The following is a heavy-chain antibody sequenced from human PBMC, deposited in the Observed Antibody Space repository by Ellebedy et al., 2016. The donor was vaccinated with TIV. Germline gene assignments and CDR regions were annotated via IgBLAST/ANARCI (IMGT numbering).Heavy chain of an antibody. V-gene: IGHV4-39*01. CDR2: IYYSGST. D-gene: IGHD6-13*01. CDR1: GGSISSSSYY. J-gene: IGHJ4*02. CDR3: ARHAIRGYRSSWYQEKQFDY. Sequence: MPSETLSLTCTVSGGSISSSSYYWGWIRQPPGKGLEWIGSIYYSGSTYYNPSLKSRVTISVDTSKNQFSLKLSSVTAADTAVYYCARHAIRGYRSSWYQEKQFDYWGQGTLVTVSS.